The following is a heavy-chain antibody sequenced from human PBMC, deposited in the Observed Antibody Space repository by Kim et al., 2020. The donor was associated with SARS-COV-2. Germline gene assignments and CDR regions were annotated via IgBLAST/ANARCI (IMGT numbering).Heavy chain of an antibody. D-gene: IGHD3-16*01. CDR2: IWYDGSNK. CDR1: GFTFSSYG. Sequence: GGSLRLSCAASGFTFSSYGMHWVRQAPGKGLEWVAVIWYDGSNKYYADSVKGRFTISRDNSKNTLYLQMNSLRAEDTAVYYCASAFTRPTWGYYYGMDVWGQGTTVTGSS. CDR3: ASAFTRPTWGYYYGMDV. J-gene: IGHJ6*02. V-gene: IGHV3-33*01.